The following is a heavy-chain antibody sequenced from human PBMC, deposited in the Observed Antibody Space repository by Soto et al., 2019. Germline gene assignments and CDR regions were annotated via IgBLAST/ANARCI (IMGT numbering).Heavy chain of an antibody. CDR2: INPNSGGT. CDR1: GYTFTGYY. Sequence: ASVKVSCKASGYTFTGYYMHWVRQAPGQGLEWMGWINPNSGGTNYAQKFQGWVTMTRDTSISTAYMELSRLRSDDTAVYYCARESLYSSCWYRYGMDGWGQGTTVTVSS. CDR3: ARESLYSSCWYRYGMDG. D-gene: IGHD6-19*01. J-gene: IGHJ6*02. V-gene: IGHV1-2*04.